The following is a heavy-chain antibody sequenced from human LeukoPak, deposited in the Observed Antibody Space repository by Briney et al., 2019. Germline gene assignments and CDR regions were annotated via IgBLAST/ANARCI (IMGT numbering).Heavy chain of an antibody. CDR2: ISGSGGST. Sequence: GGSLRLSCAASGFTFSSYAMSWVRQAPGKGLEWVSAISGSGGSTYYVDSVKGRFTISRDNSKNTLYLQMNSLRAEDTAVYYCAKDHPNPGSSSWYDYWGQGTLVTVSS. V-gene: IGHV3-23*01. J-gene: IGHJ4*02. CDR1: GFTFSSYA. D-gene: IGHD6-13*01. CDR3: AKDHPNPGSSSWYDY.